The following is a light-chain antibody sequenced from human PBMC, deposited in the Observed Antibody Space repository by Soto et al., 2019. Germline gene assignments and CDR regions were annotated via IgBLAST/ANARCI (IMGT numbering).Light chain of an antibody. Sequence: QSVLTQPASVSGSPGQSITISCTGTSSDVGGYNYVSWYQQHPGKAPKLMIYDVSNRPSGVSNRFSGSKSGNTAYLSISGLQAEDAADYYCSSYTSSSTLVFGGGTKVTVL. CDR3: SSYTSSSTLV. J-gene: IGLJ2*01. CDR1: SSDVGGYNY. CDR2: DVS. V-gene: IGLV2-14*01.